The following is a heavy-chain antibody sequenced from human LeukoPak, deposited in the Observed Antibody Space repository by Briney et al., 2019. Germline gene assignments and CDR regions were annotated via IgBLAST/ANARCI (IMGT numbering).Heavy chain of an antibody. V-gene: IGHV4-4*02. CDR3: ARDQRRDGYNPNY. J-gene: IGHJ4*02. Sequence: KPSGTLSLTCAVSGGSISSSNWWSWVRQPPGKGLEWIGEIYHSGSTNYNPSLKSRVTISVDTSKNQFSLKLSSVTAEDTAVYYCARDQRRDGYNPNYWGQGTLVTVSS. CDR2: IYHSGST. D-gene: IGHD5-24*01. CDR1: GGSISSSNW.